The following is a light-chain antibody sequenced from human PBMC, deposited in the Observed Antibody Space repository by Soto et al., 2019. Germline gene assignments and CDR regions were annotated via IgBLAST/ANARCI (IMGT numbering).Light chain of an antibody. J-gene: IGLJ1*01. CDR2: EVS. V-gene: IGLV2-14*01. CDR1: SSDVGTYKY. CDR3: GSYTTSSNYV. Sequence: QSALTQPASVSGSPGQSITISCTGTSSDVGTYKYVSWYQQLPGKAPKLMIYEVSNRPSGVSNRFSGSKSGNTASLTISGLRAEDEADYYCGSYTTSSNYVFGTGTKLTVL.